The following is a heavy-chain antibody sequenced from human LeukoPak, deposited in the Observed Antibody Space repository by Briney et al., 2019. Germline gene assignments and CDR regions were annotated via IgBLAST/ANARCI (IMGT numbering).Heavy chain of an antibody. J-gene: IGHJ4*02. CDR2: IYYSGST. CDR3: ARDHSYGSYFDY. V-gene: IGHV4-59*01. D-gene: IGHD5-18*01. CDR1: GGSISSYY. Sequence: SETLSLTCTVSGGSISSYYWSWIRQPPGKGLEWIGYIYYSGSTNYNPSPKSRVTISVDTSKNQFSLKLSSVTAADTAVYYCARDHSYGSYFDYWGQGTLVTVSS.